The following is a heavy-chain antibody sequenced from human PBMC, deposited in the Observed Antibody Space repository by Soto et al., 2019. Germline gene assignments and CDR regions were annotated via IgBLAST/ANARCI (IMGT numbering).Heavy chain of an antibody. J-gene: IGHJ6*02. CDR3: AREFYTTKYYYYGMDV. Sequence: EASVKVSCKASGYTFTSYGISWVRQAPGQGLEWMGWISAYNGNTNYAQKLQGRVTMTTDTSTSTAYMELRSLRSDDTAVYYCAREFYTTKYYYYGMDVWGQGTTVTVSS. D-gene: IGHD3-16*01. CDR1: GYTFTSYG. CDR2: ISAYNGNT. V-gene: IGHV1-18*04.